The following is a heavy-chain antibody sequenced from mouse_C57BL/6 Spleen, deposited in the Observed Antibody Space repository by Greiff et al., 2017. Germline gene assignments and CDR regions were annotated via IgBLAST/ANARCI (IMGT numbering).Heavy chain of an antibody. CDR2: ISSGGSYT. J-gene: IGHJ4*01. D-gene: IGHD2-4*01. CDR1: GFTFSSYG. Sequence: VQLKESGGDLVKPGGSLKLSCAASGFTFSSYGMSWVRQTPDKRLEWVATISSGGSYTYYPDSVKGRFTISRDNAKNTLYLQMSSLKSEDTDMYYCARQGDYDRGFYAMDYWGQGTSVTVSS. V-gene: IGHV5-6*01. CDR3: ARQGDYDRGFYAMDY.